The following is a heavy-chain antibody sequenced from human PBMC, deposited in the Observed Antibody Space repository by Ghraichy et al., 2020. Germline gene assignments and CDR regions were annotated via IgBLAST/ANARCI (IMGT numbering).Heavy chain of an antibody. CDR2: IYHSGST. CDR3: ARGNWNDSGWFDP. CDR1: GYSISSDCY. Sequence: SETLSLTCTVSGYSISSDCYWGWIRQSPGKGLEWIGSIYHSGSTYYNPCLKSRVTISVDTSKNQFSLKLNSVTAADTAVYYCARGNWNDSGWFDPWGQGTLVTVSS. D-gene: IGHD1-1*01. J-gene: IGHJ5*02. V-gene: IGHV4-38-2*02.